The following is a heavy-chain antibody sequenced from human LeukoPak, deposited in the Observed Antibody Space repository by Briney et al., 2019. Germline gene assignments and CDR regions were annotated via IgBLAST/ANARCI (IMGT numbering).Heavy chain of an antibody. J-gene: IGHJ4*02. CDR2: IYYSGST. Sequence: SETLSLTCTVSGGSISSYYWSWLRQPPGKGLEWIGYIYYSGSTNYNPSLKSRVTISVDTSKNQFSLKLSSVTAADTAVYYCATGGYSYGLSFDYWGQGTLVTVSS. D-gene: IGHD5-18*01. CDR3: ATGGYSYGLSFDY. V-gene: IGHV4-59*08. CDR1: GGSISSYY.